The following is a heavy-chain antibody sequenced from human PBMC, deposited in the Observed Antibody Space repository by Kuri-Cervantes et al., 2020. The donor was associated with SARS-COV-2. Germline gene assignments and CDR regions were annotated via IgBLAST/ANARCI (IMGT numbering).Heavy chain of an antibody. Sequence: SETLSLTCTVSGGSISSSSYYWGWIRQPPGKGLEWIGSIYYSGSTNYNPSLKSRVTISVDTSKNQFSLKLSSVTAADTAVYYCAGPNFAFDIWGQGTMVTVSS. CDR2: IYYSGST. V-gene: IGHV4-39*07. CDR3: AGPNFAFDI. D-gene: IGHD5-24*01. J-gene: IGHJ3*02. CDR1: GGSISSSSYY.